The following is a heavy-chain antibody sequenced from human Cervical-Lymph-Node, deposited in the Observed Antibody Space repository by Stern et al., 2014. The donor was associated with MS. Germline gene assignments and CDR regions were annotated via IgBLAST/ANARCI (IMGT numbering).Heavy chain of an antibody. J-gene: IGHJ5*02. CDR3: VAYASGDNINH. D-gene: IGHD6-19*01. V-gene: IGHV3-33*03. Sequence: VQLVESGGGVVQPGRSLRLSCAASGFNFSRNGMHWVRQAPGKGLEWVAVIWYDGSNDNYVDSVKGRFTISRDNSKNTLYLQMNSLRVEDTAVYYCVAYASGDNINHWGQGTLVTVSS. CDR2: IWYDGSND. CDR1: GFNFSRNG.